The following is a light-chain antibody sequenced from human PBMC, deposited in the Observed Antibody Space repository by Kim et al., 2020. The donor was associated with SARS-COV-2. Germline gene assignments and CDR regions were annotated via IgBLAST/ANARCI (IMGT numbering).Light chain of an antibody. V-gene: IGKV1-5*01. CDR1: QSVSRW. CDR3: QHRQT. Sequence: STLAADVGDRVTLTCRASQSVSRWLAWYQQKPGKAPKLHIYDGSNLQSGVPSRCSGSGSGTEFTLTLSSLQPDDFAIYYCQHRQTFGQGTRVEIK. J-gene: IGKJ1*01. CDR2: DGS.